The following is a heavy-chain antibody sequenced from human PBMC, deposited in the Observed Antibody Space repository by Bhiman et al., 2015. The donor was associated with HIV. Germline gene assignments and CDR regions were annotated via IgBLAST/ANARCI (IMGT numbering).Heavy chain of an antibody. J-gene: IGHJ6*02. CDR2: INQYGSER. CDR1: EFSFSRYW. Sequence: EVQLVESGGGLVQPGESLRLSCAASEFSFSRYWMSWVRQAPGKGLEWVANINQYGSERYYVDSVKGRFTISRDNAKNSLYLQMNSLRAEDTAVYYCAREFESYDILTGYYWRRGMDVWGQGP. D-gene: IGHD3-9*01. CDR3: AREFESYDILTGYYWRRGMDV. V-gene: IGHV3-7*01.